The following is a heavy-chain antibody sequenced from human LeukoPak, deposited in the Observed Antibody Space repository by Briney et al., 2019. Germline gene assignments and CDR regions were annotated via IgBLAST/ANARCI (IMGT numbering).Heavy chain of an antibody. Sequence: GGSLRLSCAASGFTFSSYGMHWVRQAPGKGLEWVAVISYDGSNKYYADSVKGRFTISRDNSKNTLYLQMNSLRAEDTAVYYCAKENYGTTYYYYYGMDVWGQGTTVTVSS. CDR2: ISYDGSNK. D-gene: IGHD3-10*01. CDR3: AKENYGTTYYYYYGMDV. V-gene: IGHV3-30*18. J-gene: IGHJ6*02. CDR1: GFTFSSYG.